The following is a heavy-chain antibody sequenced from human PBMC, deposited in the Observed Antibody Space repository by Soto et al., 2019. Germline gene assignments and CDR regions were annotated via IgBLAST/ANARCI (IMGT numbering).Heavy chain of an antibody. CDR3: ARGAFCGGAPGCRDMDV. Sequence: ASVKVSCKSSGYNFISHSLPWVRQAPGQGLECMGRLSAYNGNTNHAQKFQGRLTMTTDTSTSTAYMELRSLRSDDTAVYYCARGAFCGGAPGCRDMDVWGQGTTVTVSS. CDR1: GYNFISHS. D-gene: IGHD2-21*01. CDR2: LSAYNGNT. J-gene: IGHJ6*02. V-gene: IGHV1-18*01.